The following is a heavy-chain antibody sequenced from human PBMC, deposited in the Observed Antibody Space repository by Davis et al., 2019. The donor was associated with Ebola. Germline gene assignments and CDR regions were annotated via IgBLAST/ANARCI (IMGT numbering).Heavy chain of an antibody. V-gene: IGHV1-2*02. CDR1: AYTFTGYY. Sequence: ASVKVFCYASAYTFTGYYMHWVRHVPGQGLEWMGWINPNSGGTNYAQKFQGRVTMTRDTSISTAYMEMSRLRSDDTAVYYCARDPGVGSARPYMDVWGKGTTVTVSS. D-gene: IGHD6-6*01. J-gene: IGHJ6*03. CDR3: ARDPGVGSARPYMDV. CDR2: INPNSGGT.